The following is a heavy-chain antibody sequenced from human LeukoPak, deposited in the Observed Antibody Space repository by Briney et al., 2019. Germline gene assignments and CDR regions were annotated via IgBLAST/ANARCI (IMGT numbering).Heavy chain of an antibody. Sequence: SETLSLTCAVYGGSFSGYYWSWIRQPPGKGLEWIGEINHSGSTNYNPSLKSRVTISVDTSKNQFSLKLSSVTAADTAVYYCARGRLRVVYEAWGKGTTVTVSS. V-gene: IGHV4-34*01. D-gene: IGHD2-8*02. CDR3: ARGRLRVVYEA. CDR1: GGSFSGYY. CDR2: INHSGST. J-gene: IGHJ6*04.